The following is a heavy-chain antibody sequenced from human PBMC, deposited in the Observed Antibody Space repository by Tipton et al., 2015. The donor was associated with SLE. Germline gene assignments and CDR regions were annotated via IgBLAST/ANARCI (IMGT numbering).Heavy chain of an antibody. Sequence: LRLSCAVYGGSFSCYSWTWTRQPPGKGLEWIGEINHSGTTNYNPSLKSRVTISIDTSMNQFSLKLNSVTAADTAVYYCARVGSWFPVDYWGQGTLVTVSS. D-gene: IGHD6-13*01. CDR3: ARVGSWFPVDY. CDR1: GGSFSCYS. V-gene: IGHV4-34*01. CDR2: INHSGTT. J-gene: IGHJ4*02.